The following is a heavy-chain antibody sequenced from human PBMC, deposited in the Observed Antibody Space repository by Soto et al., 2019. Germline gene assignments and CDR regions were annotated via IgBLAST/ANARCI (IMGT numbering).Heavy chain of an antibody. J-gene: IGHJ6*02. CDR2: IIPIFGTS. CDR1: AGTFIDYS. CDR3: ARGFIEAAGINYYYYGMDV. D-gene: IGHD6-13*01. V-gene: IGHV1-69*13. Sequence: SVNDSCKASAGTFIDYSISLGRQAPGQGLEWMGGIIPIFGTSNYAQKFQGRVTITADESTSTAYMDLSSLRSEYTAMYYCARGFIEAAGINYYYYGMDVWGQGTTVTAP.